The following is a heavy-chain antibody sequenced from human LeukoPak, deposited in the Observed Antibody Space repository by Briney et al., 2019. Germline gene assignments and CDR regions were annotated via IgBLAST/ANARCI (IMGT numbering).Heavy chain of an antibody. CDR2: MNPNSGNT. Sequence: ASVKVSCKASGYTFTSYDINWVRQATGQGLEWMGWMNPNSGNTGYAQKFQGRVTITRNTSISTAYMELSSLRSEDTAVCYCAIRARYCSSTSCYPNFDYWGQGTLVTVS. V-gene: IGHV1-8*03. D-gene: IGHD2-2*01. J-gene: IGHJ4*02. CDR1: GYTFTSYD. CDR3: AIRARYCSSTSCYPNFDY.